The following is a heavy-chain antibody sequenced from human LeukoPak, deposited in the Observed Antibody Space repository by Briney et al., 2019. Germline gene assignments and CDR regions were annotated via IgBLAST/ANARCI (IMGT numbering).Heavy chain of an antibody. CDR1: GGSISSYY. Sequence: SETLSLTCTVSGGSISSYYWSWIRQPPGRGLEWLGYIYYIGSTNYNPSLKSRVTISVDTSKNQLSLKLSSLTAADTAVYYCARRSYYDSSGYYFEGTYFDYWGQGNLVTVSS. D-gene: IGHD3-22*01. V-gene: IGHV4-59*08. J-gene: IGHJ4*02. CDR2: IYYIGST. CDR3: ARRSYYDSSGYYFEGTYFDY.